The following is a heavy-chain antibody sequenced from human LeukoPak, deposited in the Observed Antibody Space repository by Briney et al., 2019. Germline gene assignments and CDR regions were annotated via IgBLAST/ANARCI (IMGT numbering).Heavy chain of an antibody. Sequence: SETLPLTCTVSGASISRGDYYWNWIRQPPGKGLEWIGYIYYSGSTYYNPSLKSRVTISIDTSRNQFSLKLSSVTAADTAVYYCARRDGYDSQALDYWGQGTLFTVSS. CDR3: ARRDGYDSQALDY. V-gene: IGHV4-30-4*08. J-gene: IGHJ4*02. D-gene: IGHD5-24*01. CDR2: IYYSGST. CDR1: GASISRGDYY.